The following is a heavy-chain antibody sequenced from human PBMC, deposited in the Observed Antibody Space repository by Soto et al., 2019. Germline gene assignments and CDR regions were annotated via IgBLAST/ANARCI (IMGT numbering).Heavy chain of an antibody. CDR2: ISGSGGST. Sequence: GGSLRLSCAASGFTFSSYAMSWVRQAPGKGLEWVSAISGSGGSTYYADSVKGRFTISRDNSKNTLYLQMNSLRAEDTAVYYCAKGNGDIVATMLYYYYMDVWGKGTTVTVSS. J-gene: IGHJ6*03. CDR1: GFTFSSYA. CDR3: AKGNGDIVATMLYYYYMDV. V-gene: IGHV3-23*01. D-gene: IGHD5-12*01.